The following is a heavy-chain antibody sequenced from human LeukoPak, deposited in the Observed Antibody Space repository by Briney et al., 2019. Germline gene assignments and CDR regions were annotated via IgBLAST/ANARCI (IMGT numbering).Heavy chain of an antibody. J-gene: IGHJ4*02. D-gene: IGHD2-2*01. CDR1: GFTFRDSY. V-gene: IGHV3-11*04. Sequence: GGSLRLSCVASGFTFRDSYMNWIRQAPGKGLEWISYITSSGTTMYYADSVRGRFTISRDNAKSSLYLQMNSLRAEDTAVYYCASPYCSSTSCSTLHDFWGQGTLVTVSS. CDR3: ASPYCSSTSCSTLHDF. CDR2: ITSSGTTM.